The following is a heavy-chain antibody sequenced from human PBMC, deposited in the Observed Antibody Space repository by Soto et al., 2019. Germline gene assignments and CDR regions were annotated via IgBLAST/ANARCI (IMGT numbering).Heavy chain of an antibody. V-gene: IGHV3-23*01. CDR2: ISGSGGST. CDR1: GFTFSSYA. CDR3: AKDLQQLVSYYYYYYMDV. Sequence: GGSLRLSCAASGFTFSSYAMSWVRQAPGKGLEWVSAISGSGGSTYYADSVKGRFTISRDNSKNTLYLQMNSLRAEDTAVYYCAKDLQQLVSYYYYYYMDVWGKGTTVTVSS. J-gene: IGHJ6*03. D-gene: IGHD6-13*01.